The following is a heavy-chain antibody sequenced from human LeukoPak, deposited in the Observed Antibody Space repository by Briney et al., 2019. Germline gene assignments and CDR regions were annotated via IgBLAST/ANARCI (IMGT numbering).Heavy chain of an antibody. J-gene: IGHJ4*02. Sequence: ASVKVSCKVSGYTLAEVSIHWVRLAPGKGLEWMGGFDPEDGETFYAQKFQGRVSMTEDTSTDTANMDLSSLRSEDTAVYYCATGGTYYYGNTTYHTFDYWGQGTLLTGSS. D-gene: IGHD3-10*01. CDR2: FDPEDGET. CDR1: GYTLAEVS. CDR3: ATGGTYYYGNTTYHTFDY. V-gene: IGHV1-24*01.